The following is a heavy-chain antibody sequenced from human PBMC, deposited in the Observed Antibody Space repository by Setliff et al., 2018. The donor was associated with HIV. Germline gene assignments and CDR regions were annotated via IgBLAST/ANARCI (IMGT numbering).Heavy chain of an antibody. J-gene: IGHJ4*02. CDR3: ARDPRGLLSPVPRGYFDY. CDR1: GFSISSNYY. CDR2: IYHSGTA. Sequence: TSETLSLTCNVSGFSISSNYYWGWVRQPPGRGLEWIGNIYHSGTAYYNPSFKTRVAISIDTSKNYVSLKLRSLTAADTAIYYCARDPRGLLSPVPRGYFDYWGQGALVTVSS. V-gene: IGHV4-38-2*02. D-gene: IGHD3-22*01.